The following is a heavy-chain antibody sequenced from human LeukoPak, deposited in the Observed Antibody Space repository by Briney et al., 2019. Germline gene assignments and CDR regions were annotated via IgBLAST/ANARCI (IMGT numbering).Heavy chain of an antibody. CDR3: ARLAHEWLLVDY. Sequence: NPSETLSLTCTVSGGSISSGGYYWSWIRQHPGKGLEWIGYIYYSGSTYYNPSLKSRVTISVDTSKNQFSLKLSSVTAADTAVYYCARLAHEWLLVDYWGQGTLVTVSS. CDR2: IYYSGST. D-gene: IGHD3-3*01. V-gene: IGHV4-31*03. J-gene: IGHJ4*02. CDR1: GGSISSGGYY.